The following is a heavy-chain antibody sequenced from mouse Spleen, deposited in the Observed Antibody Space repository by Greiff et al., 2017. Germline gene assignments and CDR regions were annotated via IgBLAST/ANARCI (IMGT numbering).Heavy chain of an antibody. CDR1: GYAFSSYW. J-gene: IGHJ2*01. Sequence: QVHVKQSGAELVKPGASVKISCKASGYAFSSYWMNWVKQRPGKGLEWIGQIYPGDGDTNYNGNFKGKATLTADKSSSTAYMQLSSLTSEDSAVYFCAREGGPLDFDYWGQGTTLTVSS. D-gene: IGHD6-1*01. CDR3: AREGGPLDFDY. V-gene: IGHV1-80*01. CDR2: IYPGDGDT.